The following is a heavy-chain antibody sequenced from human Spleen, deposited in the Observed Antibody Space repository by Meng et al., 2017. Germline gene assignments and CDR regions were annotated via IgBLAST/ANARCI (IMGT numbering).Heavy chain of an antibody. CDR3: AKEEVPNDF. V-gene: IGHV3-23*01. Sequence: GESLKISCVVSGFTFSNAAMSWVRQAPGKGLEYVSGISIRGDTTYYADSVKGRFTISRDNSKNTLYLEMNSLRVEDTAVYYCAKEEVPNDFWGQGTLVTVSS. CDR1: GFTFSNAA. J-gene: IGHJ4*02. D-gene: IGHD1-1*01. CDR2: ISIRGDTT.